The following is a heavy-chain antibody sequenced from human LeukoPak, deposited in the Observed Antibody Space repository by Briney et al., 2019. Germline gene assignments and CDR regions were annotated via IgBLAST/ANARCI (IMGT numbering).Heavy chain of an antibody. J-gene: IGHJ6*02. CDR3: ARRPYYYYGMDV. V-gene: IGHV4-59*08. Sequence: KPSATLCLTCTVSGASISSYYWSWIRQPPGKGLEWIGYIYYSGSTNYTPSLKSRVTISVDTSKNQFPLKLSSVTAADAAVYYCARRPYYYYGMDVWGQGTTVTVSS. CDR2: IYYSGST. CDR1: GASISSYY.